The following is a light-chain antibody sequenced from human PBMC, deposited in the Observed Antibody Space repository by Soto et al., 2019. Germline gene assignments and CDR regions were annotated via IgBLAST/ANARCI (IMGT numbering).Light chain of an antibody. CDR2: EVS. V-gene: IGLV2-14*01. Sequence: QSVLTQPASVSGSPGQSITISCTGTSSDVGGYKYVSWYQQHPGKAPKLIIYEVSNRPSGVSNRFSGSKSGNTASLTISELQAEDEADYYCRSFTSLSTLVFGGGTKVTVL. J-gene: IGLJ3*02. CDR3: RSFTSLSTLV. CDR1: SSDVGGYKY.